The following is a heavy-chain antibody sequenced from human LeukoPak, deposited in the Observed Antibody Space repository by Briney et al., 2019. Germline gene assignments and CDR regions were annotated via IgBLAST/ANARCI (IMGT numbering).Heavy chain of an antibody. CDR2: VYYDGRT. CDR1: GYSISSGYF. V-gene: IGHV4-38-2*02. J-gene: IGHJ4*02. D-gene: IGHD6-19*01. CDR3: ATGHASGWTSDFDY. Sequence: SETLSLTCTVSGYSISSGYFWDWIRQPPGKGLEWIGTVYYDGRTYYNPSVKSGATLSKDTSDNRFSLDLRSVTASDTAVYYCATGHASGWTSDFDYWGQGILVTVSP.